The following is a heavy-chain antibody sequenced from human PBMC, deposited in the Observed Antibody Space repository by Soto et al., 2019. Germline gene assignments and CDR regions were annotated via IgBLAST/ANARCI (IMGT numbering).Heavy chain of an antibody. CDR2: ISDDGRNK. V-gene: IGHV3-30*18. Sequence: QVQLVESGGGVVQPGRSLRLSCAASRFTFSNYDMHWVRQAPGKGLEWVAVISDDGRNKYYADSVKGRLTISRDNSKNTLYRQINSLRAEDTAVYYCQKDQSQRGGFDYRGQGTLVTVSS. J-gene: IGHJ4*02. CDR3: QKDQSQRGGFDY. D-gene: IGHD3-16*01. CDR1: RFTFSNYD.